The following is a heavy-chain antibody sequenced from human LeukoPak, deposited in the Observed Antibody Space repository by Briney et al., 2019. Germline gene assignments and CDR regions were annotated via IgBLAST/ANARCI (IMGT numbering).Heavy chain of an antibody. CDR1: GFTFSAYT. Sequence: GGSLRLSCAASGFTFSAYTMNWVRQAPGKGLEWVSGIVGTSKAYYADSVRGRFTISRDNSKSTLYLQLNGLRAEYTAVDYCAKDRVPDGRWDVDYWGLGTPVTVSS. CDR3: AKDRVPDGRWDVDY. D-gene: IGHD5-24*01. CDR2: IVGTSKA. J-gene: IGHJ4*01. V-gene: IGHV3-23*01.